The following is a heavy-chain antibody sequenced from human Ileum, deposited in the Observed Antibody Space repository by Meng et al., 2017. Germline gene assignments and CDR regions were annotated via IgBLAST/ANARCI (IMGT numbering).Heavy chain of an antibody. J-gene: IGHJ4*02. CDR3: DSGSRGDLDY. CDR1: GCYRSCGTHT. V-gene: IGHV4-30-4*01. D-gene: IGHD2-15*01. CDR2: NYHPGVN. Sequence: ESGPGVVMPAQSLSLGWSVSGCYRSCGTHTWRWSRQPPGRGLHWIESNYHPGVNYYGPFPQGRLTISLDMSMTPFSLAMSSVTAAATAEHFCDSGSRGDLDYWGQGTLVTVSS.